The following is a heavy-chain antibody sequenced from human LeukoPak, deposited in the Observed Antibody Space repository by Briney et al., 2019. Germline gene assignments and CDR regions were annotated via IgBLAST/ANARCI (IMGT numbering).Heavy chain of an antibody. CDR2: IYYSGST. J-gene: IGHJ4*02. CDR3: ARVGSSTNGEIDY. V-gene: IGHV4-59*01. D-gene: IGHD2-2*01. CDR1: GGSISSYY. Sequence: SETLSLTYTVSGGSISSYYWSWIRQPPGKGLEWIGYIYYSGSTNYNPSLKSRVTISVDTSKNQFSLKLSSVTAADTAVYYCARVGSSTNGEIDYWGQGTLVTVSS.